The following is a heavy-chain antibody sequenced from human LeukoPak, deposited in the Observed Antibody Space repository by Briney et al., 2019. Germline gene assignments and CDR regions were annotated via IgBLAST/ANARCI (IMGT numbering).Heavy chain of an antibody. V-gene: IGHV4-59*08. Sequence: SETLSLTCTVSGGSISSYYWSWIRQPPGKGLEWIGYIYYSGSTNYNPSLKSRVTISVDTSKNQFSLKLSSVTAADTAVYYCARHPLNCGGDCYSFDIWGQGTMVTVSS. CDR1: GGSISSYY. CDR3: ARHPLNCGGDCYSFDI. J-gene: IGHJ3*02. CDR2: IYYSGST. D-gene: IGHD2-21*02.